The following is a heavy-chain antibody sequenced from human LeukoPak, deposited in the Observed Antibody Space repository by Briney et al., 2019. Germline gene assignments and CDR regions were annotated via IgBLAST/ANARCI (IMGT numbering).Heavy chain of an antibody. CDR3: AREDTAMVTFGY. D-gene: IGHD5-18*01. CDR1: GGSFSGYY. Sequence: LETLSLTCAVYGGSFSGYYWSWIRQPPGKGLEWIGKINHSGSTNYNPSLKSRVTISVDTSKNQFSLKLSSVTAADTAVYYCAREDTAMVTFGYWGQGTLVTVSS. V-gene: IGHV4-34*01. J-gene: IGHJ4*02. CDR2: INHSGST.